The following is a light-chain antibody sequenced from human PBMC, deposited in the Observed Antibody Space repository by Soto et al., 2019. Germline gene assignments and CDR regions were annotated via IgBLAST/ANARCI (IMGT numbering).Light chain of an antibody. CDR3: QQSGT. V-gene: IGKV3-20*01. CDR2: GAS. J-gene: IGKJ1*01. CDR1: QSVSSSY. Sequence: EIVLTQSRGTLSLSPGERATLSCRASQSVSSSYLAWYQQKPGQAPRLLIYGASSRATGIPDRFSGSGSGTDFTLTISRLEPEDFAVYYCQQSGTFGQGTKVEIK.